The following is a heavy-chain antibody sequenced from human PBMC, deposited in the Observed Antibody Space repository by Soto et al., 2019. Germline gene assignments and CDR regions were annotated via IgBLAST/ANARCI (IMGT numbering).Heavy chain of an antibody. D-gene: IGHD3-3*01. CDR3: AHLVTADDSAYFDF. CDR1: GISLNTPGCG. V-gene: IGHV2-5*02. CDR2: IYWDDDK. Sequence: QITLRESGPTVVKPTQTLTLTCTFSGISLNTPGCGVGWILQPPGKALEWVALIYWDDDKLYNPSLKRRLVITKDSSKTQVVLTLPNVDPVDTAPYHCAHLVTADDSAYFDFWGQGTLVPVSP. J-gene: IGHJ4*02.